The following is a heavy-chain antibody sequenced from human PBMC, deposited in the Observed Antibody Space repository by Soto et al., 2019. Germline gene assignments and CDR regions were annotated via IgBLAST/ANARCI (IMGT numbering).Heavy chain of an antibody. CDR2: IYYSGST. J-gene: IGHJ6*03. D-gene: IGHD3-3*01. Sequence: SETLSLTCTVSGGSISSYYWSWIRQPPGKGLEWIGYIYYSGSTNYNPSLKSRVTISVDTSKNQFSLKLSSVTAADTAVYYCARVNLEWLFHRKGYYYYYMDVWGKGTTVTVSS. V-gene: IGHV4-59*01. CDR1: GGSISSYY. CDR3: ARVNLEWLFHRKGYYYYYMDV.